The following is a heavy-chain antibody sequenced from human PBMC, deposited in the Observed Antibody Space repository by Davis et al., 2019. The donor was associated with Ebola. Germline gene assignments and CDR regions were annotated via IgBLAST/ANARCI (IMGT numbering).Heavy chain of an antibody. D-gene: IGHD6-13*01. CDR2: ISAYNGNT. CDR3: ARARSSSSWYYYYYYGMDV. J-gene: IGHJ6*02. V-gene: IGHV1-18*01. CDR1: GYTFTSYG. Sequence: ASVKVSCKASGYTFTSYGISWVRQAPGQGLEWMGWISAYNGNTNYAQKLQGRVTMTTDTSTSTAYMELRSLRSEDTAVYYCARARSSSSWYYYYYYGMDVWGQGTTVTVSS.